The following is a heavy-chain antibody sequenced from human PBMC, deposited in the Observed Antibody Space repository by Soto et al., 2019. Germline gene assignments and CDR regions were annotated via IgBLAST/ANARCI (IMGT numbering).Heavy chain of an antibody. CDR2: ISAYNGNT. D-gene: IGHD3-3*01. CDR3: ARDQRVTIFGVVSPFQH. V-gene: IGHV1-18*01. J-gene: IGHJ1*01. CDR1: GYTFTSYG. Sequence: QVQLVQSGAEVKKPGASVKVSCKASGYTFTSYGISWVRQAPGQGLEWMGWISAYNGNTNYAQKLQGRVTMTTDTSTSRAYMELRSLRSDDTAVYYCARDQRVTIFGVVSPFQHWGQGTLVTVSS.